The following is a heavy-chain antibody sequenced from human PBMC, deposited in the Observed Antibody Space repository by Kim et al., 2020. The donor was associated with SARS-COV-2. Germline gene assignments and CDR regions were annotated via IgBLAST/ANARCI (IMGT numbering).Heavy chain of an antibody. CDR3: ARDRTTGVPDY. J-gene: IGHJ4*02. CDR2: K. V-gene: IGHV3-30*01. Sequence: KYYADSVKGPFTISRDNSKNTLYLQMNSLRAEDTAVYYCARDRTTGVPDYWGQGTLVTVSS. D-gene: IGHD1-1*01.